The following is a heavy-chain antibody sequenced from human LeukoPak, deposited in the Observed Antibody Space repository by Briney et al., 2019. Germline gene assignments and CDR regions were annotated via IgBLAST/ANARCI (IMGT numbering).Heavy chain of an antibody. CDR3: ASLTGTEVDY. J-gene: IGHJ4*02. CDR2: IIPIFGTA. CDR1: GSKLTEFS. D-gene: IGHD1-20*01. V-gene: IGHV1-69*05. Sequence: SVKVSCKVFGSKLTEFSMHWVRQAPGKGLEWMGGIIPIFGTANYAQKFQGRVTITTDESTSTAYMELSSLRSEDTAVYYCASLTGTEVDYWGQGTLVTVSS.